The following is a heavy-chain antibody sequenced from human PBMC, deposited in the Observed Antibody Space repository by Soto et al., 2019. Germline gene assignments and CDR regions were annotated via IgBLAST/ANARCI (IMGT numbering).Heavy chain of an antibody. CDR3: AVAYCGGDCYLGYYGMDV. Sequence: SVKVSCKASGGTFSSYAISWVRQAPGQGLEWMGGIIPIFGTANYAQKFQGRVTITADESTSTAYMELSGLRSEDTAVYYCAVAYCGGDCYLGYYGMDVWGQGTTVTVSS. CDR1: GGTFSSYA. V-gene: IGHV1-69*13. D-gene: IGHD2-21*02. J-gene: IGHJ6*02. CDR2: IIPIFGTA.